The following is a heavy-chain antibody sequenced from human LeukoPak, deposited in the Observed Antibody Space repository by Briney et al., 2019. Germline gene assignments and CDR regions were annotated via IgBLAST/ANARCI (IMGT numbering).Heavy chain of an antibody. J-gene: IGHJ6*02. V-gene: IGHV4-34*01. D-gene: IGHD2-15*01. CDR3: ARESGYCSGDDCSSVSLFYYGMDV. CDR1: GESFSGYY. CDR2: INHSGST. Sequence: PSETLSLTCAVYGESFSGYYWSWIRRPPGKGLEWIGEINHSGSTNYNPSLKSRVTISVDTSKIQFSLKLNSVTAADRAVYYCARESGYCSGDDCSSVSLFYYGMDVWGQGTTVTVSS.